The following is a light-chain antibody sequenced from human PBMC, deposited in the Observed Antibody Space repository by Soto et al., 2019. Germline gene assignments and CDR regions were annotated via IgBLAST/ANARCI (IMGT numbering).Light chain of an antibody. J-gene: IGKJ1*01. CDR2: GAS. V-gene: IGKV3-20*01. Sequence: EIVLTQSPGTLSLSPGERATLSCRASQSVSSNYLGWYQQKPGQAPRLLIYGASSRATGIPDRFSGSGSGTDFTLTISSLEPEDFAVYYCQQYGSSPQTFGQGTKVEIK. CDR3: QQYGSSPQT. CDR1: QSVSSNY.